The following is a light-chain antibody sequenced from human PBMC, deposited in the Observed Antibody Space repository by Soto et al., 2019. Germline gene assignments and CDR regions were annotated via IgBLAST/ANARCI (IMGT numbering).Light chain of an antibody. CDR2: AAS. CDR3: QKYTNVPA. CDR1: QGISNY. V-gene: IGKV1-27*01. J-gene: IGKJ4*01. Sequence: DIQMTQSPSSLSTSVGDRDTITYRASQGISNYLAWYQQIPGKVPKLLISAASTLQSEVPSRLSGSGSGTDFTLTISSLQPEDVATYYCQKYTNVPAFGGGTKVEIK.